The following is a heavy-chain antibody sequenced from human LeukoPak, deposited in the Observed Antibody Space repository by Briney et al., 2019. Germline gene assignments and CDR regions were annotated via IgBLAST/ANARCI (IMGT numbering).Heavy chain of an antibody. CDR3: VRGAGPGTPFD. Sequence: GGSLRLSCAASGFTLSLSWMHWVRQAPGKGLEWVSSINYDARSRTYADSVKGRVTISRDNAENTLFLQMNSLRVEDSAIYSCVRGAGPGTPFDWGQGILVSVSS. CDR2: INYDARSR. V-gene: IGHV3-74*01. CDR1: GFTLSLSW. D-gene: IGHD1-1*01. J-gene: IGHJ1*01.